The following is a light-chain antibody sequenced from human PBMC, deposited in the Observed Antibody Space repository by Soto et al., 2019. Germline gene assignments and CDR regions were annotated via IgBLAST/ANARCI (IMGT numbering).Light chain of an antibody. Sequence: EIVMTQSPATLSVSPGERATLSCRASQSISSNLAWYQQKPGQAPRLVMYEGSTRATGVPARFSGSGSGTEFALTISSLQSEGFAVYYCEQYDKWPYTFGPGTKVDI. CDR2: EGS. J-gene: IGKJ3*01. V-gene: IGKV3-15*01. CDR1: QSISSN. CDR3: EQYDKWPYT.